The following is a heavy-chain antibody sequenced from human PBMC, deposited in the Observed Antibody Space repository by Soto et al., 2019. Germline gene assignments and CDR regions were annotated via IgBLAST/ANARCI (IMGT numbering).Heavy chain of an antibody. CDR1: GFTFSDYY. Sequence: PGGSLRLSCAASGFTFSDYYMSWIRQAPGKGLEWVSYISSSSSYTNYADSVKGRFTISRDNAKDSLYLQMNSLRAEDTAVYYCASGPQRRPDDYYYYGMDVWGQGTTVTVSS. CDR2: ISSSSSYT. J-gene: IGHJ6*02. CDR3: ASGPQRRPDDYYYYGMDV. V-gene: IGHV3-11*06.